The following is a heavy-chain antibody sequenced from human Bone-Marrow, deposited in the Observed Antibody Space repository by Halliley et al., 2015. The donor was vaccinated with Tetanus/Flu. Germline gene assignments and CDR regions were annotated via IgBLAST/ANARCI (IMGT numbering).Heavy chain of an antibody. CDR3: ARHAGSGWYMEASSF. J-gene: IGHJ3*01. CDR2: IFPDDSDT. CDR1: GYTFATYW. Sequence: QLVQSGAEVKKPGESLRISCKASGYTFATYWVGWVRQMPGKGLEWMGIIFPDDSDTRYSPSFEGHVTISADTSVNTAYLHWTSLKASDPAMYYCARHAGSGWYMEASSFWGQGTLVTVSS. D-gene: IGHD6-19*01. V-gene: IGHV5-51*01.